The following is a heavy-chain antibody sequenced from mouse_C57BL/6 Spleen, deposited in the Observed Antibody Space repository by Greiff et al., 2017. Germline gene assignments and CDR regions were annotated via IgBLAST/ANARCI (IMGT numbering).Heavy chain of an antibody. Sequence: QVQLKQPGTELVKPGASVKLSCKASGYTFTSYWMHWVKQRPGQGLEWIGNINPSNGGTNYNEKFKSKATLTVDNTSSTAYMQLSSLTSEDSAVYDCARGRWLLNGGYFDVWGTGTTVTVSS. CDR3: ARGRWLLNGGYFDV. V-gene: IGHV1-53*01. D-gene: IGHD2-3*01. J-gene: IGHJ1*03. CDR2: INPSNGGT. CDR1: GYTFTSYW.